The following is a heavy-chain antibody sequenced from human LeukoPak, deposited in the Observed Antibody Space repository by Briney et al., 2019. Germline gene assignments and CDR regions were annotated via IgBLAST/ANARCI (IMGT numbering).Heavy chain of an antibody. Sequence: SETLSLTCTVSGGSMNTFHWSWIRQPAGKGLEWIGRISSSGSTNYNPSLKSRVTISVDTSKNQFSLKLSSVTAADTAVYYCARSASRWGGFDYWGQGTLVTVSS. CDR1: GGSMNTFH. CDR2: ISSSGST. D-gene: IGHD3-16*01. CDR3: ARSASRWGGFDY. J-gene: IGHJ4*02. V-gene: IGHV4-4*07.